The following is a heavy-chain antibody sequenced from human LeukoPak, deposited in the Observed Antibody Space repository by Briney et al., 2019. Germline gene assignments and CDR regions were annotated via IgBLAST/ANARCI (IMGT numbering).Heavy chain of an antibody. D-gene: IGHD5-12*01. CDR2: INHSGST. CDR3: ASHSGGYAY. V-gene: IGHV4-34*01. J-gene: IGHJ4*02. Sequence: SETLSLTCAVYGGSFSGYYWSWIRQPPGKGLEWIGEINHSGSTNYNPSLKSRVTISVDTSKNQFSLKLSSVTAADTAVYYCASHSGGYAYWGQGTLVTVSS. CDR1: GGSFSGYY.